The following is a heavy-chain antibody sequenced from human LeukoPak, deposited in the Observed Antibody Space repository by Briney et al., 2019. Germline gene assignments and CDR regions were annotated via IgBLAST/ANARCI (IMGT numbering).Heavy chain of an antibody. Sequence: SETLSLTCTVSGASVSGDPYYWGWIRQPPGKGLEWIGNIYYSGSTYYNASLQSRVTISIETSKNQFSLRLTSVTAADTAVYYCARQTGSGLFILPGGQGTLVTVSS. CDR2: IYYSGST. V-gene: IGHV4-39*01. CDR1: GASVSGDPYY. CDR3: ARQTGSGLFILP. D-gene: IGHD3/OR15-3a*01. J-gene: IGHJ4*02.